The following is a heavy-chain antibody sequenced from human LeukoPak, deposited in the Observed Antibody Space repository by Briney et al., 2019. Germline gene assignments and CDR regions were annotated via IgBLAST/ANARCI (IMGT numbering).Heavy chain of an antibody. V-gene: IGHV3-23*01. CDR2: ISGSGGST. J-gene: IGHJ5*02. Sequence: PGGSLRLSCAASGFTFSSYAMSWVRQAPGKGLEWVSAISGSGGSTYYADSVKGRFTISRDNSKNTLYLQMNSLRAEDTAVYYCAKAYGSGSYSQSNWFDPWGQGTLVTVSS. D-gene: IGHD3-10*01. CDR1: GFTFSSYA. CDR3: AKAYGSGSYSQSNWFDP.